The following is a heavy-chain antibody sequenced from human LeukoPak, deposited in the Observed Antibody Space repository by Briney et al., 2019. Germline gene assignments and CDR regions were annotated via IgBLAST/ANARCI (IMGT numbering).Heavy chain of an antibody. D-gene: IGHD3-10*01. V-gene: IGHV3-21*01. CDR2: ISSSSSNI. Sequence: GGSLRLSCVASGLTFSRYSMHWVRQAPGKGLEWVSSISSSSSNIYYGESLKGRITISRDNAKNSLYLQMNSLRAEDTAVYYCARDYYGSGSYSDYWGQGTLVTVSS. CDR1: GLTFSRYS. J-gene: IGHJ4*02. CDR3: ARDYYGSGSYSDY.